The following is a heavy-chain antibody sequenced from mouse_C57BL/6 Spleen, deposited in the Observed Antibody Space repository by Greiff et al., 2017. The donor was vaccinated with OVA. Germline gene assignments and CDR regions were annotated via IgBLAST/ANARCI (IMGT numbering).Heavy chain of an antibody. CDR3: ARSVGGSSYEGFAY. J-gene: IGHJ3*01. CDR1: GYAFTNYL. D-gene: IGHD1-1*01. V-gene: IGHV1-54*01. CDR2: INPGSGGT. Sequence: VQRVESGAELVRPGTSVTVSCKASGYAFTNYLIEWVKQRPGQGLEWIGVINPGSGGTNYNEKFKGKATLTADKSSSTAYMQLSSLTSEDSAVYVCARSVGGSSYEGFAYWGQGTLVTVSA.